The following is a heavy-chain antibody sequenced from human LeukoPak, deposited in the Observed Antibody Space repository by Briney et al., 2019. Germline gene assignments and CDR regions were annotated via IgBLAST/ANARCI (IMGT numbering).Heavy chain of an antibody. CDR2: INPNSGGT. CDR3: ARDHGSGIAPDY. Sequence: ASVKVSCKASGYTFTGYYMHWVRQAPGQGLEWMGWINPNSGGTNYAQKFQGRVTMTRDTSISTAYMELSRLRSDDTAVYYCARDHGSGIAPDYWGQGTLVTVSS. J-gene: IGHJ4*02. D-gene: IGHD3-10*01. CDR1: GYTFTGYY. V-gene: IGHV1-2*02.